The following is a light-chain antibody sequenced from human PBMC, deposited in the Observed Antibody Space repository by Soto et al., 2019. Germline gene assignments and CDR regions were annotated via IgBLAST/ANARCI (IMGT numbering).Light chain of an antibody. J-gene: IGLJ1*01. V-gene: IGLV2-8*01. CDR2: EVS. Sequence: QSALTQPPSASGSPGQSVTISCTGTSSDVGGYNYVSWYQQHPGKAPKLMIYEVSKRPSGVPDRFSVSKSGNTASLTVSGLQAEDEADYYCSSYAGSNNLGVFGTGTKLTVL. CDR3: SSYAGSNNLGV. CDR1: SSDVGGYNY.